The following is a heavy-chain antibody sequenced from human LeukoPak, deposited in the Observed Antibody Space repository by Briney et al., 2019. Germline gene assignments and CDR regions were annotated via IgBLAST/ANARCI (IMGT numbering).Heavy chain of an antibody. CDR2: IIPVFGTA. D-gene: IGHD4-23*01. J-gene: IGHJ5*02. CDR3: ARALYGGDAANWFDP. CDR1: GGTFSSYA. V-gene: IGHV1-69*05. Sequence: SVTVSCKASGGTFSSYAISWVRQAPGQGLEWMGGIIPVFGTANYAQTFQGRVTITTDESTSTAYMELSSLRSEDTAVYYCARALYGGDAANWFDPWGQGTLVTVSS.